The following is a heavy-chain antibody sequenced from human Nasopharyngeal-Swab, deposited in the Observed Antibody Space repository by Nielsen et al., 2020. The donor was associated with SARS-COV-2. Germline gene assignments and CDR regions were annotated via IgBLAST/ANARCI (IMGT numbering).Heavy chain of an antibody. D-gene: IGHD5-24*01. Sequence: SVKVSCKASGGTFSSYAISWVRQAPGQGLEWMGGIIPIFGTANYAQKFQGRVTITADESTSTAYMELSSLRSEDTAVCYCATQGRDGYNLAAPYYFDYWGQGTLVTVSS. V-gene: IGHV1-69*13. CDR1: GGTFSSYA. J-gene: IGHJ4*02. CDR2: IIPIFGTA. CDR3: ATQGRDGYNLAAPYYFDY.